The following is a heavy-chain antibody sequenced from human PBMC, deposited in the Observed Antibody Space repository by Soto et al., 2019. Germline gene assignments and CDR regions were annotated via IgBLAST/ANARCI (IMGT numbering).Heavy chain of an antibody. CDR3: AKEFEMAHPDGMDV. Sequence: GGSLRLSCAASGFTFDDYTMHWVRQAPGKGLEWVSLISWDGGSTYYAESVKGRFTISRDNSKNSLYLQMNSLRTEDTALYYCAKEFEMAHPDGMDVWGQGTTVTVSS. CDR1: GFTFDDYT. V-gene: IGHV3-43*01. D-gene: IGHD3-9*01. CDR2: ISWDGGST. J-gene: IGHJ6*02.